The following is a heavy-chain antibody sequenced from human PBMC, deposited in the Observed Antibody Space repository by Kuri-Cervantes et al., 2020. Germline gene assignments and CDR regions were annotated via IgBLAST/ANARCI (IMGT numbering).Heavy chain of an antibody. V-gene: IGHV3-11*06. CDR1: GFTFSDYY. Sequence: GGSLRLSCAASGFTFSDYYMSWIRQAPGKGLEWVSYISSSSSYIYYADSVKGRFTISRDNAKNSLYLQMNSLRAEDTAVYYCARDIGIAVAGTAFDYLGQGTLVTVSS. J-gene: IGHJ4*02. D-gene: IGHD6-19*01. CDR2: ISSSSSYI. CDR3: ARDIGIAVAGTAFDY.